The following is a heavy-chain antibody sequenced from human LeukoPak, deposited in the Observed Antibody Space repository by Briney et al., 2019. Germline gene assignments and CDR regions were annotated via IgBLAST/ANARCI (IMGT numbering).Heavy chain of an antibody. V-gene: IGHV3-23*01. CDR3: AKDNGPGGVSIAAAGTAFDY. Sequence: GGSLRLSCAASGFTFSSYAMSWVRQAPGKGLEWVSAISGSGGSTYYADSVKGRFTISRDNSKNTLYLQMNSLRAEDTAVYYCAKDNGPGGVSIAAAGTAFDYWGQGTLVTVSS. J-gene: IGHJ4*02. CDR2: ISGSGGST. D-gene: IGHD6-13*01. CDR1: GFTFSSYA.